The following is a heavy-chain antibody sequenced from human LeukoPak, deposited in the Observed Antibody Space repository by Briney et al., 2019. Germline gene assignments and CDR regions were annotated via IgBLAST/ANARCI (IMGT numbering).Heavy chain of an antibody. J-gene: IGHJ3*02. CDR3: ARLSIPLKITRGAFDI. CDR2: IYYSGST. V-gene: IGHV4-39*01. Sequence: TSETLSLTCTVSGGSISSSSYYWGWIRQPPGKGLEWSGRIYYSGSTYYNPSLKSRVTISVDTSKNQFSLKLSSVTAADTAVYYCARLSIPLKITRGAFDIWGQGTMVTVSS. D-gene: IGHD1-14*01. CDR1: GGSISSSSYY.